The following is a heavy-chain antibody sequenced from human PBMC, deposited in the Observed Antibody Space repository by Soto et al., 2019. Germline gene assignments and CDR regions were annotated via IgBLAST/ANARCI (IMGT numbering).Heavy chain of an antibody. V-gene: IGHV3-23*01. Sequence: EVQLLESGGGLVQPGGSLRLSCAASGFTFSSYAMSWVRQAPGKGLEWVSAISGSGGSTYYADSVKGRFTISRDNSKNTLYLQMNRLRAEDRAVYYCAKHKGYIAARRVFDYGGQGTLVTVSS. D-gene: IGHD6-6*01. CDR1: GFTFSSYA. CDR3: AKHKGYIAARRVFDY. J-gene: IGHJ4*02. CDR2: ISGSGGST.